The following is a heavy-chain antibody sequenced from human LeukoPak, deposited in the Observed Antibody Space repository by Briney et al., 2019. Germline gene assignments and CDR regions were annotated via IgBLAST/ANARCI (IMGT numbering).Heavy chain of an antibody. CDR2: MYYSGST. CDR1: GGSINNYY. Sequence: PSETLSLTCTVSGGSINNYYWGWIRQPPGKGLEWIGYMYYSGSTNYNPSLKSRVTISVDTSKNQFSLKLSSVTAADTAVYYCARDSYWGSDGMDVWGQGTTVTVSS. D-gene: IGHD2-8*02. J-gene: IGHJ6*02. V-gene: IGHV4-59*01. CDR3: ARDSYWGSDGMDV.